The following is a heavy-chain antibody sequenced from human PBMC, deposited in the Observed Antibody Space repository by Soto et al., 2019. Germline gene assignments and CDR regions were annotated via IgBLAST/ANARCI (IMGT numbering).Heavy chain of an antibody. CDR1: GYTFTGYY. CDR2: INPNSGGT. Sequence: ASVKVSCKASGYTFTGYYMHWVRQAPGQGLEWMGWINPNSGGTNYAQKFQGWVTMTRDTSISPAYMELSRLRSDDTAVYYCARGMEGIVATIRLNPSDAFDIWGQGTMVTVSS. J-gene: IGHJ3*02. CDR3: ARGMEGIVATIRLNPSDAFDI. V-gene: IGHV1-2*04. D-gene: IGHD5-12*01.